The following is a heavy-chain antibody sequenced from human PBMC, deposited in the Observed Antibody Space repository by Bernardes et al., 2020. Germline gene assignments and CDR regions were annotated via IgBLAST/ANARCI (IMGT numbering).Heavy chain of an antibody. CDR1: GGSISSYY. CDR2: IYYSGST. V-gene: IGHV4-59*01. CDR3: ARAPVGVVVITPYFDY. D-gene: IGHD3-22*01. Sequence: SETLSLTCTVSGGSISSYYWSWIRQPPGKGLEWIGYIYYSGSTNYNPSLKSRVTISVDTSKNQFSLKLSSVTAADTAVYYCARAPVGVVVITPYFDYWGQGTLVTVSS. J-gene: IGHJ4*02.